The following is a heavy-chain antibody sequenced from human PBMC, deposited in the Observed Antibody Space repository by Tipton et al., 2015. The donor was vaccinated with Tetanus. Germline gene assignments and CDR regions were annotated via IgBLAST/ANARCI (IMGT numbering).Heavy chain of an antibody. CDR2: IDPNSGDT. CDR1: GYTFTGYY. V-gene: IGHV1-2*02. D-gene: IGHD3-22*01. Sequence: QLVQSGAEVKKPGASVKVSCKASGYTFTGYYMYWVRQAPGQGLEWVGWIDPNSGDTIYAQNFQGRVTMTRDTSMSTVYMELSRLRTDDTAVYYCARDRGDYIYYGMDVWGPGTTVTVSS. J-gene: IGHJ6*02. CDR3: ARDRGDYIYYGMDV.